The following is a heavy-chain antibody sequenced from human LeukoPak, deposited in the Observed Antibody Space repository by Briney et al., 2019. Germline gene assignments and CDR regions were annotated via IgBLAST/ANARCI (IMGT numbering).Heavy chain of an antibody. V-gene: IGHV1-2*02. CDR3: ARGDHYDILTGYQTPSHLSDY. J-gene: IGHJ4*02. CDR2: INPNSGGT. Sequence: ASVKVSCKASGYTFTGYYVHWVRRAPGQGVEWRGWINPNSGGTNYAQKFQGRVTMTRDTSISTAYMELSRLRSDDTAVYYCARGDHYDILTGYQTPSHLSDYWGQGTLVTVSS. D-gene: IGHD3-9*01. CDR1: GYTFTGYY.